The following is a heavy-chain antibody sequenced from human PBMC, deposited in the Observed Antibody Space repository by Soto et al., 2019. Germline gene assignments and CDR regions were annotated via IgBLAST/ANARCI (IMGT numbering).Heavy chain of an antibody. D-gene: IGHD2-15*01. CDR2: MNPNSGNT. V-gene: IGHV1-8*01. Sequence: QVQLVQSGAEVKKPGASVKVSCKASGYTFTSYDINWVRQATGQGLEWMGWMNPNSGNTGYAQKFQGRVTMTRNTAISTAYMELSSLRSEDTAVYYCARGDIVVVVAANYGMDVWGQGTTVTVSS. CDR3: ARGDIVVVVAANYGMDV. CDR1: GYTFTSYD. J-gene: IGHJ6*02.